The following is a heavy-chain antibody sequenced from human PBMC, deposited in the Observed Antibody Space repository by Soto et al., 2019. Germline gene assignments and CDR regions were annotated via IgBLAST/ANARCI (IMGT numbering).Heavy chain of an antibody. V-gene: IGHV3-7*04. D-gene: IGHD1-26*01. CDR1: GFTFSSYW. J-gene: IGHJ5*02. Sequence: EVQLVESGGGLVQPGGSLRLSCAASGFTFSSYWMSWVRQAPGKGLEWVAHIKQHGSEKYYVDSVKGRFTISRDNAKNSLYLQMNSLRAEDTAVYYCATVVGAPNWFDPWGQGTLVTVSS. CDR2: IKQHGSEK. CDR3: ATVVGAPNWFDP.